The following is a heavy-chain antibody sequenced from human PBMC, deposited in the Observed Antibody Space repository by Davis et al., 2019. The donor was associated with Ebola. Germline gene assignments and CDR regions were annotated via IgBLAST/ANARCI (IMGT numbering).Heavy chain of an antibody. Sequence: GESLKISCAASGFTFSSYDMHWVRQATGKGLEWVSAIRTAGDTYYPGSVKGRFTISREKAKNSLYLQMNSLRGEDTAVYYCARAGFGEIYFDYWGQGTLVTVSS. CDR3: ARAGFGEIYFDY. CDR2: IRTAGDT. V-gene: IGHV3-13*01. D-gene: IGHD3-10*01. J-gene: IGHJ4*02. CDR1: GFTFSSYD.